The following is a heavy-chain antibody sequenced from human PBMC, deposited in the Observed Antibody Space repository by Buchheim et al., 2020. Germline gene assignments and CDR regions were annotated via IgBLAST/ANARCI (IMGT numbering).Heavy chain of an antibody. D-gene: IGHD2-2*01. Sequence: ELHLVESGGGLVEPGGSLRLSCAASGFTFSTYRMHWVRQPPGKGLVWVSRIVTDGSSTNYADSVKGRFTISRDNAKNTLYLQMNSLRAEDTAVYYCASAAMMTTGSFWGQGTL. V-gene: IGHV3-74*01. CDR2: IVTDGSST. J-gene: IGHJ4*02. CDR1: GFTFSTYR. CDR3: ASAAMMTTGSF.